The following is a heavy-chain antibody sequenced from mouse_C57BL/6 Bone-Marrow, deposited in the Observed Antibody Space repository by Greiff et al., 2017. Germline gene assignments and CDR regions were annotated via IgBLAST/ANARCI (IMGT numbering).Heavy chain of an antibody. CDR3: ARVITTVVYAMDY. Sequence: QVTLKVSGPGILQSSQTLSLTCSFSGFSLSTSGLGVSWIRQPSGKGLEWLARIYWDDDKRYNPSLKSRLTIAKDTSRNQVFLKITSVDTADTATYYCARVITTVVYAMDYWGQGTSVTVPS. D-gene: IGHD1-1*01. V-gene: IGHV8-12*01. J-gene: IGHJ4*01. CDR1: GFSLSTSGLG. CDR2: IYWDDDK.